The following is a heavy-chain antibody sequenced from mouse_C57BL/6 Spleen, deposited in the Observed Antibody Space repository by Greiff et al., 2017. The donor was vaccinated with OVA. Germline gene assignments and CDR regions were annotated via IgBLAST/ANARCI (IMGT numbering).Heavy chain of an antibody. V-gene: IGHV14-4*01. CDR1: GFNIKDDY. J-gene: IGHJ4*01. D-gene: IGHD2-9*01. CDR2: IDPENGDT. CDR3: TAPSMVSRGDY. Sequence: EVKLVESGAELVRPGASVKLSCTASGFNIKDDYMHWVKQRPEQGLEWIGWIDPENGDTEYASKFQGKATITADTSSNTAYLQLSSLTSEDTAVYYCTAPSMVSRGDYWGQGTSVTVSS.